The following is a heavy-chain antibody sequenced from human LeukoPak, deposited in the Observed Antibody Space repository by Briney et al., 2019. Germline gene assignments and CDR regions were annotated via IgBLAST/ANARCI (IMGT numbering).Heavy chain of an antibody. D-gene: IGHD7-27*01. CDR3: ARGPHWDPHFDY. J-gene: IGHJ4*02. CDR1: GYTFIGYY. V-gene: IGHV1-2*02. CDR2: INPNSGGT. Sequence: ASVKVSCKAAGYTFIGYYMHWVRQAPGQGLEWMGWINPNSGGTNYAQKFLGRVTMTRDTSISTAYMELSRLRSDDTAVYYCARGPHWDPHFDYWGQGTLVTVSS.